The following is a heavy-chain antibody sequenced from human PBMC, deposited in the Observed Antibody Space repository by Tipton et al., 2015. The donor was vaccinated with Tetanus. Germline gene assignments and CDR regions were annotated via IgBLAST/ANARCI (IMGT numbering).Heavy chain of an antibody. CDR1: GASINAGGYH. J-gene: IGHJ3*02. D-gene: IGHD2-21*02. V-gene: IGHV4-30-4*08. CDR3: VRDHARACGGDCYPGGFDI. Sequence: TLSLTCSVSGASINAGGYHWTWVRQPPGKGLEWIGYIYYSGSTYSNPSLKSRVTISMDTSKNQFSLRLTSVTDADTAVYYCVRDHARACGGDCYPGGFDIWGQGTMVSVSS. CDR2: IYYSGST.